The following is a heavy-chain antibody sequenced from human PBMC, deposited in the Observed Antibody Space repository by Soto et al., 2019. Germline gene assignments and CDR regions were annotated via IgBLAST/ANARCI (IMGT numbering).Heavy chain of an antibody. CDR3: ARGGYYDFWSGPNYYYGMDV. CDR1: GGSISSGDYY. Sequence: PSETLSLTCTVSGGSISSGDYYWSWIRQPPGKGLEWIGYIYYSGSTYYNPSLKSRVTISVDTSKNQFSLKLSSVTAADTAVYYCARGGYYDFWSGPNYYYGMDVWGQGTTVTVSS. D-gene: IGHD3-3*01. V-gene: IGHV4-30-4*01. J-gene: IGHJ6*02. CDR2: IYYSGST.